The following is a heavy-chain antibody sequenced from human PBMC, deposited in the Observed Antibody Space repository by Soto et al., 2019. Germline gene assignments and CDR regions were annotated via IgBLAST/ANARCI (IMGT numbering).Heavy chain of an antibody. J-gene: IGHJ4*02. Sequence: QVHLVQSGAEVKKPGASVNVSCQASGSITNHHMHWVRQAPGQGLEWMGIFNPSGLSTTYAQKFQGRVTITRDTSTSTVYMSLSSLTSEDTAVYFCATVTHRGPIAVAGPLGSWGQGTLVIVSS. CDR1: GSITNHH. CDR3: ATVTHRGPIAVAGPLGS. D-gene: IGHD6-19*01. CDR2: FNPSGLST. V-gene: IGHV1-46*01.